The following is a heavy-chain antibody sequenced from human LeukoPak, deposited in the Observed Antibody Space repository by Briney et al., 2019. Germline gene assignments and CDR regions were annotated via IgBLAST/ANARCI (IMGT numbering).Heavy chain of an antibody. CDR2: IYYSGST. D-gene: IGHD4-17*01. Sequence: PSETLSLTCTVSGGSISSYYWSWIRQPPGKGLEWIGYIYYSGSTNYNPSLKSRVTISVDTSKNQFSLKLSSVTAADTAVYYCAGIDYGDYVQHWGQGTLVTVSS. CDR3: AGIDYGDYVQH. J-gene: IGHJ1*01. CDR1: GGSISSYY. V-gene: IGHV4-59*01.